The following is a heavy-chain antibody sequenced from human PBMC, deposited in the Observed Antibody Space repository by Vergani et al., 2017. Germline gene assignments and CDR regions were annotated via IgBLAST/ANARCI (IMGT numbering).Heavy chain of an antibody. CDR1: GFTFDDYA. V-gene: IGHV3-9*01. CDR2: ISWNSGSI. CDR3: AKDGTSGAVAGPFDY. Sequence: EVQLVESGGGLVQPGRSLRLSCAASGFTFDDYAMHWVRQAPGKGLEWVSGISWNSGSIGYADSVKGRFTISRDNAKNSLYLQMNSLRAEDTALYYCAKDGTSGAVAGPFDYWGQGTLVTVSS. D-gene: IGHD6-19*01. J-gene: IGHJ4*02.